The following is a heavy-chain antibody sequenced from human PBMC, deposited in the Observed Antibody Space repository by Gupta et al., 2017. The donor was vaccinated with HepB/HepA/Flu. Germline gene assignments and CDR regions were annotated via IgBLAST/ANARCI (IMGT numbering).Heavy chain of an antibody. Sequence: QLQLQESGPGLVKPSETLSLTCTVSGGSISSSSFYWGWIRQPPGTGLEWIGSIYYSGNTYYNPPLTSRVSISVDKSKNQFSLKLSSVTAADTAVYYCARSTRDGYNSAYFDYWGQGTLVTVSS. CDR3: ARSTRDGYNSAYFDY. CDR1: GGSISSSSFY. J-gene: IGHJ4*02. CDR2: IYYSGNT. V-gene: IGHV4-39*01. D-gene: IGHD5-24*01.